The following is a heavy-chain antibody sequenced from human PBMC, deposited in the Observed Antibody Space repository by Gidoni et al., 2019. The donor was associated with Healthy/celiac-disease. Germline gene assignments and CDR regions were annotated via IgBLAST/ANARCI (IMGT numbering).Heavy chain of an antibody. D-gene: IGHD2-21*02. V-gene: IGHV3-23*01. CDR1: GFTFSRYA. CDR2: ISGSGGST. CDR3: AKDRDRRGRTLELDY. Sequence: EVQLLESGGGLVQPGGSLRLSCAASGFTFSRYAMSWVRQAPGKGLEWVSAISGSGGSTYYAASVKGRFTISRDNSKNTLYLQMNSLRAEDTAVYYCAKDRDRRGRTLELDYWGQGTLVTVSS. J-gene: IGHJ4*02.